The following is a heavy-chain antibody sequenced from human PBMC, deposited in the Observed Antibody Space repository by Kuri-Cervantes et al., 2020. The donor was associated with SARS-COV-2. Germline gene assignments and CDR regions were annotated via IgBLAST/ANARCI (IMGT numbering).Heavy chain of an antibody. CDR3: SSSQTYYYDSSGFLVDY. D-gene: IGHD3-22*01. V-gene: IGHV3-73*01. Sequence: LSLPCAASGITLTGSAIPWGRPASGKGLEWVGRIRSKANSYATAYAASVKGRFTISRDDSKNTAYLQMNSLKTEDTAVYSCSSSQTYYYDSSGFLVDYWGQGTLVTVSS. CDR2: IRSKANSYAT. J-gene: IGHJ4*02. CDR1: GITLTGSA.